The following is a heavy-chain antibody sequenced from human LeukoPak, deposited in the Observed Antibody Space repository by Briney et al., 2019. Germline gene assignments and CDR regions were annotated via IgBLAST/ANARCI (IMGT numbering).Heavy chain of an antibody. Sequence: ASVKVSCKASGYTFTSYGISWVRQAPGQGLEWMGWISAYNGNTNYAQKLQGRVTMTTDTSTSTAYMELRSLRSDDTAVYYCAREEALGYCSSTSCLFDYWGQGTLVTVSS. CDR3: AREEALGYCSSTSCLFDY. CDR1: GYTFTSYG. J-gene: IGHJ4*02. CDR2: ISAYNGNT. V-gene: IGHV1-18*01. D-gene: IGHD2-2*01.